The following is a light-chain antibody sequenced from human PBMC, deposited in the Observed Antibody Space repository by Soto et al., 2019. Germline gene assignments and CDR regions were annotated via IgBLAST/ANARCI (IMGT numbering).Light chain of an antibody. CDR2: GAS. V-gene: IGKV3-20*01. J-gene: IGKJ5*01. Sequence: EIVLTQSPGTLSLSPGERATLSCRASQSVSSSYLAWYQEKPGQAPRLLIYGASSRATGIPDRFSGSGSGTDFTLTISSLQPEDFATYYCQKSYSTLSITFGQGTRLEIK. CDR1: QSVSSSY. CDR3: QKSYSTLSIT.